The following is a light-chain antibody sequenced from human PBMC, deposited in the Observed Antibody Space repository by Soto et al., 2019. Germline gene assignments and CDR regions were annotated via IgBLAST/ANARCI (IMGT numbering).Light chain of an antibody. V-gene: IGKV3-20*01. J-gene: IGKJ1*01. CDR2: GAS. Sequence: EIVLTQTPAPLSLSPGERATLSCRASQSVSSSYLARYQQKPGQAPRLLIYGASSRATGIPDRFSGSGSGTDFTLTISSLQPDDFATYYCQQYSDSSGAFGQGTKV. CDR1: QSVSSSY. CDR3: QQYSDSSGA.